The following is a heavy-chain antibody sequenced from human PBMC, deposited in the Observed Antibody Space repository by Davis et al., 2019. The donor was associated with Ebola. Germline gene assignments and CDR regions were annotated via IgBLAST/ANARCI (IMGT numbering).Heavy chain of an antibody. CDR2: ISSNGGST. Sequence: PGGSLRLSCSASGFTFSNYAMHWVRQAPGKGLEYVSAISSNGGSTYYADSVKGRFTISRDNSKNTLYLKMNSLRAEDTAVYYCARVAGYYDFWSGCDYWGQGTLVTVSS. V-gene: IGHV3-64*04. J-gene: IGHJ4*02. CDR1: GFTFSNYA. D-gene: IGHD3-3*01. CDR3: ARVAGYYDFWSGCDY.